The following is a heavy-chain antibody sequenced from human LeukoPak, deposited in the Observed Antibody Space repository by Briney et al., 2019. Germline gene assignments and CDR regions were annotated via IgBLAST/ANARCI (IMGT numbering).Heavy chain of an antibody. CDR3: ARDGYNWGFDY. Sequence: SVKVSCKASGGTFSSYAITWVRQAPGQGLEWMGGIIPIFGTANYAQKFQGRVTITTDESTSTAYMELSSLRSDDTAVYYCARDGYNWGFDYWGRGTLVTVSS. J-gene: IGHJ4*02. V-gene: IGHV1-69*05. D-gene: IGHD5-24*01. CDR1: GGTFSSYA. CDR2: IIPIFGTA.